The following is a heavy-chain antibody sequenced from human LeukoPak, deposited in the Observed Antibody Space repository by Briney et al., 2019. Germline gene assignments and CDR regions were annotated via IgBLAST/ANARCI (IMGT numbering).Heavy chain of an antibody. CDR2: IYPGDSDT. CDR3: ARLVTMVRGVITQFDP. D-gene: IGHD3-10*01. Sequence: GESLKISCKGSGYSFTSYWIGWVRQMPGKGLEWMGIIYPGDSDTRYSPSFQGQVTISADKSISTAYLQWSSLKASDTAMYYCARLVTMVRGVITQFDPWGQGTLVTVSS. J-gene: IGHJ5*02. CDR1: GYSFTSYW. V-gene: IGHV5-51*01.